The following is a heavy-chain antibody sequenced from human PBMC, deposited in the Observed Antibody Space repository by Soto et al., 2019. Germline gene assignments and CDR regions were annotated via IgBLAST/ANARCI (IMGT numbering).Heavy chain of an antibody. CDR1: GFTFSSYS. Sequence: EVQLVESGGGLVQPGGSLRLSCAASGFTFSSYSMNWVRQAPGKGLEWVSYISSSSSTIYYADSVKGRFTISRDNAKNSLYLQMNSLRAEDAAVYYCARSMITFGGVWLDYWGQGTLVTVSS. CDR3: ARSMITFGGVWLDY. D-gene: IGHD3-16*01. CDR2: ISSSSSTI. V-gene: IGHV3-48*01. J-gene: IGHJ4*02.